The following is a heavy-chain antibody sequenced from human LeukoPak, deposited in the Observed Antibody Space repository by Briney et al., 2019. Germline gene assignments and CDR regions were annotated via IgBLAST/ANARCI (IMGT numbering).Heavy chain of an antibody. V-gene: IGHV3-23*01. CDR2: ISGSGVNI. CDR1: GFTFSNCG. J-gene: IGHJ5*01. D-gene: IGHD3-3*01. Sequence: GGSLRLSCAASGFTFSNCGMSWVRQVPGKGLEWVSGISGSGVNIYYADSVRGRFTISRDNSKNTLYLQMSSLRAEDTAIYYCAKDDFWSGFDCWGQGTLVTVSS. CDR3: AKDDFWSGFDC.